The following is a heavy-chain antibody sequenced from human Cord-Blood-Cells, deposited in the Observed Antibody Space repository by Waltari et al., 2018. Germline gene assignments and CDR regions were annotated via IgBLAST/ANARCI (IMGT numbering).Heavy chain of an antibody. V-gene: IGHV4-34*01. CDR3: ARGGVVEYFQH. Sequence: QVQLQQWGAGLLKPSETLSLTCAVYGGSFSGYYLSWIRQPPGKGLEWIGEINHSGSTNYNPSLKSRVTISVDTSKNQFSLKLSSVTAADTAVYYCARGGVVEYFQHWGQGTLVTVSS. CDR2: INHSGST. D-gene: IGHD3-3*01. J-gene: IGHJ1*01. CDR1: GGSFSGYY.